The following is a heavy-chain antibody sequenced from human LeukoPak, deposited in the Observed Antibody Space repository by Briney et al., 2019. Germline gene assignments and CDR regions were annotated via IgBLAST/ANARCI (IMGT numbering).Heavy chain of an antibody. Sequence: ASVKVSCKASRYTFTSYAMHWVRQAPGQRLEWMGWINAGNGNTKYSQKFQGRVTITRDTSASTAYMELSSLRSEDTAVYYCARPTDILTGYYYFDYWGQGTLVTVSS. J-gene: IGHJ4*02. V-gene: IGHV1-3*01. CDR2: INAGNGNT. CDR3: ARPTDILTGYYYFDY. D-gene: IGHD3-9*01. CDR1: RYTFTSYA.